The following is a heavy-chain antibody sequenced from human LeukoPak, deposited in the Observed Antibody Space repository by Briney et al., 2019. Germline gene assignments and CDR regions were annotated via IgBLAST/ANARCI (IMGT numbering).Heavy chain of an antibody. Sequence: GGSLRLSCAASGFTFSSYEMNWVRRAPGKGLEWVSYISSSGSTIYYADSVKGRFTISRDNAKNSLYLQMISLRAEDTAVYYCARDLGGSYFVGYYGMDVWGQGTTVTVSS. CDR2: ISSSGSTI. CDR1: GFTFSSYE. V-gene: IGHV3-48*03. J-gene: IGHJ6*02. D-gene: IGHD1-26*01. CDR3: ARDLGGSYFVGYYGMDV.